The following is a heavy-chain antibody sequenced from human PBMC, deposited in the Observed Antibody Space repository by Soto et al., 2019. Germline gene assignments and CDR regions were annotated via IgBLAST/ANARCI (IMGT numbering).Heavy chain of an antibody. D-gene: IGHD6-6*01. CDR1: GFTFSDYG. V-gene: IGHV3-33*01. J-gene: IGHJ3*02. Sequence: GGSLRLSCAASGFTFSDYGMHWVRQAPGKGLEWAAVIWYDGSSEFYGESMKGRFTISRDNSKSTVYLQMNSLRAEDTALYYCARDRSGSSGDGYDIWGQGAMVTVSS. CDR2: IWYDGSSE. CDR3: ARDRSGSSGDGYDI.